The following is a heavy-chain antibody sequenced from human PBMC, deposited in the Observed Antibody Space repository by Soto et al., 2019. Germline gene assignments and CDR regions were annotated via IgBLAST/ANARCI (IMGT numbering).Heavy chain of an antibody. Sequence: LRLSCAASGFTFSSYGMHWVRQAPGKGLEWVAVISYDGSNKYYADSVKGRFTISRDNSKNTLYLQMNSLRAEDTAVYYCAKDLGDPILDYWGQGTLVTVSS. V-gene: IGHV3-30*18. CDR1: GFTFSSYG. J-gene: IGHJ4*02. CDR2: ISYDGSNK. D-gene: IGHD2-21*02. CDR3: AKDLGDPILDY.